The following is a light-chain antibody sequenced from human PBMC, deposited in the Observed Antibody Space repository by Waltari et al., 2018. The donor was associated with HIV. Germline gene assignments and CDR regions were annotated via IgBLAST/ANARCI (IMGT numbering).Light chain of an antibody. CDR2: EGS. J-gene: IGLJ2*01. Sequence: QSDLTQPPSLSGSPGQSITISCTGTSSYDGIYNLVSWYQQYPGKATKLMIYEGSKRPSGVSNRFSGSKSGNTASLTISGLQTEDEADYYCCSYAGSFVVFGGGTKLTVL. CDR1: SSYDGIYNL. V-gene: IGLV2-23*01. CDR3: CSYAGSFVV.